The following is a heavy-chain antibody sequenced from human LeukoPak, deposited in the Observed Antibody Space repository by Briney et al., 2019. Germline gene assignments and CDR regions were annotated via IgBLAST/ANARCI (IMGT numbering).Heavy chain of an antibody. D-gene: IGHD3-10*01. CDR3: ARAGWIITSGIDY. CDR1: GYSISRGYY. CDR2: IYHIGST. Sequence: SETLSLTCGVSGYSISRGYYWAWIRQPPGKGLGWIGTIYHIGSTYYTPSLGSRVTISVDMSKNEFSLNLKSVTAADTAVYYCARAGWIITSGIDYWGQGALVTVSS. V-gene: IGHV4-38-2*01. J-gene: IGHJ4*02.